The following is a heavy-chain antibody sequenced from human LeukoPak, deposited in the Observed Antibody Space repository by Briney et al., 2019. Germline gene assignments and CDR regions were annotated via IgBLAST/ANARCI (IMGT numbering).Heavy chain of an antibody. CDR3: ARDGGIAVAGTVAY. CDR2: ISYDGSNK. V-gene: IGHV3-30*03. CDR1: GFTFSSYG. J-gene: IGHJ4*02. D-gene: IGHD6-19*01. Sequence: PGGSLRLSCAASGFTFSSYGMHWVRQAPGKGLEWVAVISYDGSNKYHADSVKGRFTISKDNSKNTLYLQMNSLRAEDTAVYYCARDGGIAVAGTVAYWGQGTLVTVSS.